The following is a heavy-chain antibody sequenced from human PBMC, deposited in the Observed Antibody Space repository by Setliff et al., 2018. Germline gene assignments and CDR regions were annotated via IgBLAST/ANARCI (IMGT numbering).Heavy chain of an antibody. CDR2: IYYSGST. Sequence: SETLSLTCTVSGGSISSHYWSWIRQPPGKGLEWIGSIYYSGSTNYNPSLKSRVTISVDTSKNQFSLKLSSVTAADTAVYYCARAHPSRMIVVVRAYYYFDYWGQGTLVTVSS. V-gene: IGHV4-59*08. CDR3: ARAHPSRMIVVVRAYYYFDY. CDR1: GGSISSHY. D-gene: IGHD3-22*01. J-gene: IGHJ4*02.